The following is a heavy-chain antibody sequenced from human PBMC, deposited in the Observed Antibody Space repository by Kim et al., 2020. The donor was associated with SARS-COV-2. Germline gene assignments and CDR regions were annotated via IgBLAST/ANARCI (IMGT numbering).Heavy chain of an antibody. V-gene: IGHV4-39*07. D-gene: IGHD3-22*01. J-gene: IGHJ4*02. Sequence: SETLSLTCTVSGGSISSSSYYWGWIRQPPRKGLEWIGSIYYSGSTYYNPSLKSRVTISVDTSKNQFSLKLSSVTAADTAVYYCARALRDYYDSSGYYQYAWYFDYWGQGTLVTVSS. CDR1: GGSISSSSYY. CDR2: IYYSGST. CDR3: ARALRDYYDSSGYYQYAWYFDY.